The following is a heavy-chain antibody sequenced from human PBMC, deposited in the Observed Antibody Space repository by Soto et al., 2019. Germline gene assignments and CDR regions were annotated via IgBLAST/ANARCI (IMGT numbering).Heavy chain of an antibody. CDR3: TTGPNLRPTVTTRDAFDI. V-gene: IGHV3-15*01. D-gene: IGHD4-17*01. Sequence: EVQLVESGGGLVKPGGSLRLSCAASGFTFSNAWMSWVRQAPGKGLEWVGRIKSKTDGGTTDYAAPVKGRFTISRDDSKNTLYLQMNSLKTEDTAVYYCTTGPNLRPTVTTRDAFDICGHGTMVTVSS. CDR1: GFTFSNAW. J-gene: IGHJ3*02. CDR2: IKSKTDGGTT.